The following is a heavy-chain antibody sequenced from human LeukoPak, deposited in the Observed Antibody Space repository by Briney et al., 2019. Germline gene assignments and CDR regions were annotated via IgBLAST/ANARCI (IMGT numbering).Heavy chain of an antibody. CDR3: ARSPSTIGWNWGYYFDY. CDR1: GASISDYY. V-gene: IGHV4-4*07. Sequence: SDTLSLTCTVSGASISDYYWSWIRQSTGKGLEWIGRISTTGSTYYNPSFQSRVTMSADPSKTLFFLRLRSVTAADTAVYYCARSPSTIGWNWGYYFDYWGQGSLVTVSS. D-gene: IGHD3-3*01. CDR2: ISTTGST. J-gene: IGHJ4*02.